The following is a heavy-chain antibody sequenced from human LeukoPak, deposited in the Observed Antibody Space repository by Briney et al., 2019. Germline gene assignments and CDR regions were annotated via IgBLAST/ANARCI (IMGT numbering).Heavy chain of an antibody. J-gene: IGHJ4*02. CDR1: GFTFSSYA. Sequence: GGSLRLSCAASGFTFSSYAMHWVRQAPGKGLEWVANIKQDGTEKYYVDSVKGRFTISRDNAKNSLYLQMNSLRAEDTAVYCCARRYFDLWGQGTLVTVPS. V-gene: IGHV3-7*01. CDR2: IKQDGTEK. CDR3: ARRYFDL.